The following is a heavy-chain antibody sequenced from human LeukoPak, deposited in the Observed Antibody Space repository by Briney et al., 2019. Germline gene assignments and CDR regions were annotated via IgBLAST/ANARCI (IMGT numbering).Heavy chain of an antibody. CDR3: AREREGPYGYLDY. J-gene: IGHJ4*02. V-gene: IGHV4-59*12. Sequence: SETLSLTCTVSGYSISSTYYWSWIRQPPGKGLEWIGYVYYSGGTNYNPSLKSRVTISVDTSKNQFSLKLSSVTAADTAVYYCAREREGPYGYLDYWGQGTLVTVSS. D-gene: IGHD4-17*01. CDR1: GYSISSTYY. CDR2: VYYSGGT.